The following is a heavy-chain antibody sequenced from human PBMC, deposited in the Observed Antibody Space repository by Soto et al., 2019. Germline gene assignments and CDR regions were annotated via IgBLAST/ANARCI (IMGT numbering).Heavy chain of an antibody. Sequence: QVQLQESGPGLVKPSETLSLTCTVSGGSVSSGSYYWSWIRQPPGKGLEWIGYIYYSGGTNYNPSLKSRVTISVDTSKNQFSLKLSSVTAADTAVYYCARGPGLGIRNYYYYYGMDVWGQGTTVTVSS. CDR1: GGSVSSGSYY. V-gene: IGHV4-61*01. J-gene: IGHJ6*02. D-gene: IGHD7-27*01. CDR3: ARGPGLGIRNYYYYYGMDV. CDR2: IYYSGGT.